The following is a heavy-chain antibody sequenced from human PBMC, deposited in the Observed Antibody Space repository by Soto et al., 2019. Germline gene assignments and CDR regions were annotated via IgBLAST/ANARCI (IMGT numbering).Heavy chain of an antibody. D-gene: IGHD3-10*01. V-gene: IGHV1-69*08. CDR1: GGTFSSYT. CDR3: AREGGITMVRGDYYYGMDV. Sequence: QVQLVQSGAEVKKPGSSVKVSCKASGGTFSSYTISWVRQAPGQGREWMGRIIPILGIANYAQKFQGRVTITADKSTSTAYMELSSLRSEDTAVYYCAREGGITMVRGDYYYGMDVWGQGTTVTVSS. J-gene: IGHJ6*02. CDR2: IIPILGIA.